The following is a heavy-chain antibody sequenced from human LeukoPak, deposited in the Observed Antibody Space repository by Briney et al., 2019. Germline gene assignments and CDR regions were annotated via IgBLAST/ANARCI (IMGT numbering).Heavy chain of an antibody. CDR2: INLDGSQK. J-gene: IGHJ3*01. CDR1: GFTFSNYW. V-gene: IGHV3-7*01. CDR3: TRTYGDPTRDAFDV. Sequence: GGSLRLSCAASGFTFSNYWMAWVRQAPGKGPEWVANINLDGSQKYYVDSVKGRFIISRDNAKNSLYLQMNSLRAEDTAVYYCTRTYGDPTRDAFDVWGQGTMVTVSS. D-gene: IGHD4-17*01.